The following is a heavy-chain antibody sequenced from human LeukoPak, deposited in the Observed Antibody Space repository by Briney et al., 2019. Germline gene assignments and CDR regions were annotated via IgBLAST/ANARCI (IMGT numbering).Heavy chain of an antibody. J-gene: IGHJ5*02. D-gene: IGHD1-26*01. CDR1: GYTFTSYD. V-gene: IGHV1-8*03. CDR2: MNPNSGNT. CDR3: ARTVGAWDNWFDP. Sequence: GASVKVSCKASGYTFTSYDINWVRQATGQGLEWMGWMNPNSGNTGYAQKFQGRVTITRNTSISTAYMELSSLRSEDTAVYYCARTVGAWDNWFDPWGQGTLVTVSS.